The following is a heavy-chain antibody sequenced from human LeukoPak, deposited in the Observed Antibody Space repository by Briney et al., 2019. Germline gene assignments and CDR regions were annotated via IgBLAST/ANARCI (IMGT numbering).Heavy chain of an antibody. CDR1: GYTFTSYA. Sequence: ASVKVSCKASGYTFTSYAMNWVRQAPGQGLEWMGWINTNTGNPTYAQGFTGRFVFSLDTSVSTAYLQISSLKAEDTAVYYCARFKQDYDILTGYRTDFDYWGQGTLVTVSS. J-gene: IGHJ4*02. V-gene: IGHV7-4-1*02. CDR2: INTNTGNP. D-gene: IGHD3-9*01. CDR3: ARFKQDYDILTGYRTDFDY.